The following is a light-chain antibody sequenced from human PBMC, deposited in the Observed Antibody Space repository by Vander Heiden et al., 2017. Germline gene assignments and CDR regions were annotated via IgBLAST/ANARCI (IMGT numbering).Light chain of an antibody. Sequence: DIQMTQSPSTLSASVGDRVTITCRASQSISSWLAWYQQKPGKAPKLLIYKASSLKSGVTSRFSGSGSGTEFTLTISSLQPDDSATYYCQQYDTYWWTFGQGTKVEIK. CDR2: KAS. J-gene: IGKJ1*01. CDR1: QSISSW. V-gene: IGKV1-5*03. CDR3: QQYDTYWWT.